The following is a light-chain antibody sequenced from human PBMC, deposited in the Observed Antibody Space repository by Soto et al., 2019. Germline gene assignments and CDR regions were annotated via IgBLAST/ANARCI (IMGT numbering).Light chain of an antibody. CDR2: GNS. CDR3: QSYDSSLSGV. V-gene: IGLV1-40*01. Sequence: QSALTQPPSVSGAPGQRVTISCTGSSSNIGAGYDVHWYQQLPGTAPKLLIYGNSNRPSGVPDRFSGSKSGTSASLAITGLQAEDEADYYCQSYDSSLSGVFGGGTKLNVL. J-gene: IGLJ3*02. CDR1: SSNIGAGYD.